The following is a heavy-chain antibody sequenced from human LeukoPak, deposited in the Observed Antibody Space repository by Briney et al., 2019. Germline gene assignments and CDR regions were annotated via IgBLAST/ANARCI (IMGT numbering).Heavy chain of an antibody. CDR3: ARLMVGAPLIFDY. J-gene: IGHJ4*02. Sequence: SETLSLTCTVSGGSISSYYWSWIRQPPGKGLEWIGYIYYSGSTNYNPSLKSRVTISVDTSKNQFSLKLSSVTAADTAVYYCARLMVGAPLIFDYWGQGTLVLVSS. V-gene: IGHV4-59*08. D-gene: IGHD1-26*01. CDR2: IYYSGST. CDR1: GGSISSYY.